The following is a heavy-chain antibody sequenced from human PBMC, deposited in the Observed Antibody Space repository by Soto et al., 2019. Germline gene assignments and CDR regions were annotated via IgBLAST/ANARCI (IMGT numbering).Heavy chain of an antibody. J-gene: IGHJ6*02. V-gene: IGHV2-5*01. CDR2: IYWNDDK. CDR3: AHSAAYYDFWSGLELYYYYYGMDV. D-gene: IGHD3-3*01. Sequence: SGPTLVNPTQTLTLTCTFSGFSXXXXXXXXGWIRQPPGKALEWLALIYWNDDKRYSPSLKSRLTITKDTSKNQVVLTLTNMDPVDTATYYCAHSAAYYDFWSGLELYYYYYGMDVWGQGTTVTVSS. CDR1: GFSXXXXXXX.